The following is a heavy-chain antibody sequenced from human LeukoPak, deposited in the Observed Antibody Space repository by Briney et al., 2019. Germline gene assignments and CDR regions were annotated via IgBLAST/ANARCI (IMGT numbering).Heavy chain of an antibody. V-gene: IGHV2-5*01. CDR3: ARPACRIKIFGVVRPRGGGENFDY. D-gene: IGHD3-3*01. CDR2: IYWNDDK. CDR1: GFSLSTSGVG. J-gene: IGHJ4*02. Sequence: SGPTLVKPTQTLTLTCTFSGFSLSTSGVGVGWIRQPPGKALEWLALIYWNDDKRYSPSLKSRLTITKDTSKNQVVLTMTKMDPVDTATYYRARPACRIKIFGVVRPRGGGENFDYWGQGTLVTVSS.